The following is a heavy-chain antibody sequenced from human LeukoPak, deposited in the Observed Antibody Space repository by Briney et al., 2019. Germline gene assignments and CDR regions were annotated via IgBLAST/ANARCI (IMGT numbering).Heavy chain of an antibody. J-gene: IGHJ4*02. V-gene: IGHV7-4-1*02. CDR3: ARVPYCSGGSCYYLRY. D-gene: IGHD2-15*01. CDR2: INTNTGNP. Sequence: ASVKVSCKASGYTFTTYAMNWVRQAPGQGLEWMGWINTNTGNPTYAQGFTGRFVFSLDTSVSTAYLQISSLKAEDTAVYYCARVPYCSGGSCYYLRYWGQGTLVTVSS. CDR1: GYTFTTYA.